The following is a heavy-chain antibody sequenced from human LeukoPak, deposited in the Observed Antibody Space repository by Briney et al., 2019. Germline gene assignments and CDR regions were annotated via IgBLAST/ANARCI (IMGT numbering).Heavy chain of an antibody. V-gene: IGHV3-7*03. Sequence: QPGGSLRLSCAASGFTFTSYWMNWVRQAPGKRLEWVASIKQDGSEKYYVDSLKGRFTISRDNAKNSLYLQMNSLSAEDTAVYYCARVRDGGREWPPANNWFDPWGQGTLVTVSS. CDR3: ARVRDGGREWPPANNWFDP. D-gene: IGHD5-24*01. CDR2: IKQDGSEK. CDR1: GFTFTSYW. J-gene: IGHJ5*02.